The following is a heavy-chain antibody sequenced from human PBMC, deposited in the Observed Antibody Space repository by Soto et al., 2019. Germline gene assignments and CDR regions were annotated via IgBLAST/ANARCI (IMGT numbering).Heavy chain of an antibody. V-gene: IGHV3-7*01. J-gene: IGHJ4*02. CDR1: GFSFSPYW. CDR2: INHDGSEK. D-gene: IGHD3-10*01. CDR3: ARQRGSGSGTYRLDY. Sequence: EVQLVESGGGLVQPGGSLRLSCAASGFSFSPYWMTWVRQAPGKGLEWVANINHDGSEKHYVDSVKGRFTISRDNAKNSLYLQLNSLGVDDTAVYFCARQRGSGSGTYRLDYWGQGTLVTVSS.